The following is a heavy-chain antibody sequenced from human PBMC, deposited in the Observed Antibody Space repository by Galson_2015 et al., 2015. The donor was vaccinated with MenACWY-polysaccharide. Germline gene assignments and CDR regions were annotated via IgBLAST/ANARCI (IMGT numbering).Heavy chain of an antibody. CDR1: GGSFSGSS. D-gene: IGHD1-20*01. Sequence: SETLSLTCAVYGGSFSGSSWNWIRQPPGKGLEWIGEIFYGGTTDYNPSLKSRVTISIDTSKNQFSLKLTSVTAADAATYSCARGRITAIRGIAYGMDAWGQGTAVTVSS. V-gene: IGHV4-34*01. CDR3: ARGRITAIRGIAYGMDA. CDR2: IFYGGTT. J-gene: IGHJ6*02.